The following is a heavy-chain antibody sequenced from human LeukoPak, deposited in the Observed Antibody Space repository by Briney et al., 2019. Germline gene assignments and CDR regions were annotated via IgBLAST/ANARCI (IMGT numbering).Heavy chain of an antibody. D-gene: IGHD6-13*01. J-gene: IGHJ4*02. CDR1: GFTFSSYW. Sequence: GGSLRLSCAASGFTFSSYWMSWVRQAPGKGLEWVANIKQDGSEKHYVDSVKGRFTISRDNAKNSLYLQMNSLRAEDTAVYYCARVSRQLSSYYFDYWGQGTLVTVSS. V-gene: IGHV3-7*01. CDR3: ARVSRQLSSYYFDY. CDR2: IKQDGSEK.